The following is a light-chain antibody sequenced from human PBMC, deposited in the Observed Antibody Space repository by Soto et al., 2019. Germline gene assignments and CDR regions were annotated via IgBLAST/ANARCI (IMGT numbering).Light chain of an antibody. CDR1: SSAVGGDNY. CDR3: SSYTNSSTHVV. Sequence: QSALTQPASVSGSPGQSITISCTGTSSAVGGDNYVSWYQQHPGKAPKLMIYYVSNRPSGVSDRFSGSKSGNTAALTISGRQAEDEDDYYCSSYTNSSTHVVFGGGTKLTVL. CDR2: YVS. J-gene: IGLJ2*01. V-gene: IGLV2-14*01.